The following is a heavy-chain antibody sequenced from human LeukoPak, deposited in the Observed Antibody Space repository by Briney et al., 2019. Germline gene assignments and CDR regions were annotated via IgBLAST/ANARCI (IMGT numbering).Heavy chain of an antibody. D-gene: IGHD4-17*01. Sequence: AETLSLTCTVSGGSISSGGYYWSWIRQPPGKGLEWIGEINHSGSTNYNPSLKSRVTISVDTSKNQFSLKLSSVTAADTAVYYCARGREYGDYSKTFDYWGQGTLVTVSS. CDR3: ARGREYGDYSKTFDY. J-gene: IGHJ4*02. CDR1: GGSISSGGYY. V-gene: IGHV4-39*07. CDR2: INHSGST.